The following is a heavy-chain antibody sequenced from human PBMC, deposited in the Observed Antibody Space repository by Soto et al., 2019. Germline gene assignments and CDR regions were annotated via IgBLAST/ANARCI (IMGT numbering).Heavy chain of an antibody. CDR3: ARDRPSRANGGFDP. CDR1: GFTVSNNY. V-gene: IGHV3-53*01. CDR2: IYSGGYT. J-gene: IGHJ5*02. Sequence: GGSLRLSCAVSGFTVSNNYMSWVRQAPGKGLEGVSVIYSGGYTAYGDSVKGRFTISRDNAKNSLYLQMNSLRAEDTAVYYCARDRPSRANGGFDPWGQGTLVTVSS. D-gene: IGHD2-8*01.